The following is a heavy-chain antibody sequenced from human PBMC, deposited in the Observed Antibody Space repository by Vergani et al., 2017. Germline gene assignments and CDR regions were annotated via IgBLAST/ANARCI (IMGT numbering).Heavy chain of an antibody. CDR2: FDPEDGET. CDR3: ARGNLLDGYYFDY. CDR1: GYTLTELS. V-gene: IGHV1-24*01. J-gene: IGHJ4*02. D-gene: IGHD1-14*01. Sequence: QVQLVQSGAEVKKPGASVKVSCKVSGYTLTELSMHWVRQAPGKGLEWMGGFDPEDGETIYAQKFQGRVTMTRDTSISTAYMELSRLRSEDTAVYYCARGNLLDGYYFDYWGQGTLVTVSS.